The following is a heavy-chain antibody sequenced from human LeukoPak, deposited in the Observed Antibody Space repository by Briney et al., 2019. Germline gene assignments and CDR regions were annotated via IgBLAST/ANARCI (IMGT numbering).Heavy chain of an antibody. D-gene: IGHD2-2*02. Sequence: SETLSLTCTVSGGSISSGSYYWSWIRQPAGKGLEWIGRIYTSGSTNYNPSLKSRVTISVDTSKNQFSLKLSSVTAADTAVYYCAREIGYCSSTSCYTGHESQRRSNWFDPWGQGTLVTVSS. CDR2: IYTSGST. CDR1: GGSISSGSYY. CDR3: AREIGYCSSTSCYTGHESQRRSNWFDP. J-gene: IGHJ5*02. V-gene: IGHV4-61*02.